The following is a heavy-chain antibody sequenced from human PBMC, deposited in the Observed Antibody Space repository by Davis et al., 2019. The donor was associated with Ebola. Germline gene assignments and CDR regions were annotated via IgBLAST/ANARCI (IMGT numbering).Heavy chain of an antibody. CDR3: ARALHDEVLDY. V-gene: IGHV3-30*04. D-gene: IGHD1-1*01. CDR1: GFTFSPYT. J-gene: IGHJ4*02. Sequence: GESLKISCAAFGFTFSPYTMHWVRQAPGKGLEWVAVTSHNERERFYGESVQGRFTISRDNSENVLYLQMDSLRPDDTAIYFCARALHDEVLDYWGQGTPVTVSS. CDR2: TSHNERER.